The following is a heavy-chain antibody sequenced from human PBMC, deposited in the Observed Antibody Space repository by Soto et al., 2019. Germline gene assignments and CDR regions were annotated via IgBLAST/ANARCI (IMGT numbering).Heavy chain of an antibody. D-gene: IGHD3-3*02. CDR1: GFTFSDYV. CDR3: ARVRLSIAVNDALDV. V-gene: IGHV3-30*14. J-gene: IGHJ3*01. Sequence: GSLRLSCAASGFTFSDYVIHWVRQAAGKGLEWVASMTYDGATEYYADSVKGRFTMSRDNSKRALSLQMSSLRPDDTAVYYCARVRLSIAVNDALDVWGQGTTVTVS. CDR2: MTYDGATE.